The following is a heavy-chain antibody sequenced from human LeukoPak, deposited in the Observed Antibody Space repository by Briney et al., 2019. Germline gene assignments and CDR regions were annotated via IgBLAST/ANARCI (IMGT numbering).Heavy chain of an antibody. CDR2: FDPEVGET. Sequence: ASVKVSCKVSGYTLTELSMQWVRQAPGKGLEWMGGFDPEVGETNYAQKFQGRVTMTEDTSTDTAYMELISLRSEDTAVYYCAIGLVGSGSYIPYGMDVWGQGTTVTVSS. J-gene: IGHJ6*02. V-gene: IGHV1-24*01. CDR1: GYTLTELS. CDR3: AIGLVGSGSYIPYGMDV. D-gene: IGHD3-10*01.